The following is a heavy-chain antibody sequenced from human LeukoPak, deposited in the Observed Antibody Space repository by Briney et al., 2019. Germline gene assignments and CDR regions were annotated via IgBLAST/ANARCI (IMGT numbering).Heavy chain of an antibody. CDR1: GGTFSSYA. CDR2: IIPIFGTA. Sequence: SSVKVSCKASGGTFSSYAISWVRQAPGQGLEWMGRIIPIFGTANYAQKFQGRVTITTDESTSTAYMELSSLRSEDTAVYYCAKTPIPGIAVAEDYWGQGTLVTVSS. V-gene: IGHV1-69*05. CDR3: AKTPIPGIAVAEDY. J-gene: IGHJ4*02. D-gene: IGHD6-19*01.